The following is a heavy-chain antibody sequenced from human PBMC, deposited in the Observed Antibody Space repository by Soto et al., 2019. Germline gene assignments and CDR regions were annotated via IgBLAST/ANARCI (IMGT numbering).Heavy chain of an antibody. CDR1: GHSVSGNSAA. D-gene: IGHD3-16*01. J-gene: IGHJ4*02. V-gene: IGHV6-1*01. CDR3: PREFPYYDSSHSHFYY. Sequence: PSQTLSRTCAISGHSVSGNSAAWNWIRQSPSRGLEWLGRTYYRSKWYNDYAVSVKSRISATTDTSKNQFSLHLNSVTSDDTAVYCCPREFPYYDSSHSHFYYCGQSALVTV. CDR2: TYYRSKWYN.